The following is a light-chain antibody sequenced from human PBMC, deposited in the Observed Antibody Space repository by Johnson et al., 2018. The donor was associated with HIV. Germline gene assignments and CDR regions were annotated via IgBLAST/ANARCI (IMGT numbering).Light chain of an antibody. J-gene: IGLJ1*01. CDR3: GTCDTSLFAYV. CDR2: ENN. V-gene: IGLV1-51*02. CDR1: SSNIGNNF. Sequence: QSVLTQPPSVSAAPGQKVTISCSGSSSNIGNNFVSWYQQFPGTAPRLLIYENNKRPSGIPDRFSGSKSGTSATLGITGLQTGDEAVYYCGTCDTSLFAYVFGTGTKFTVL.